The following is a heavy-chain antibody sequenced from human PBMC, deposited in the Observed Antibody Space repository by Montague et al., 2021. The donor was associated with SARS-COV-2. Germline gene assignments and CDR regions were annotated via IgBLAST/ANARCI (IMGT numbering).Heavy chain of an antibody. CDR1: GGSISSYY. CDR2: IYYSGST. D-gene: IGHD2-15*01. CDR3: ASPGGYCTGGSCYYVY. J-gene: IGHJ4*02. V-gene: IGHV4-59*01. Sequence: SETLSLTCTVSGGSISSYYWSWIRQPPGKGLEWIGYIYYSGSTNYNPSLKSRVTISIDTSKNQFSLELSSVTAAAMAVYYCASPGGYCTGGSCYYVYWGQGTLVTVSS.